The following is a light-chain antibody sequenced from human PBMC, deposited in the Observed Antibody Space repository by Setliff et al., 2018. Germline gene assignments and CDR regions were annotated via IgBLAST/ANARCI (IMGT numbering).Light chain of an antibody. J-gene: IGLJ1*01. CDR2: DVS. CDR3: SSYTSSGTPDV. V-gene: IGLV2-14*01. Sequence: QSALAQPASVSGSPGQSITISCTGTSSDVGGYNYVSWYQQHPGKAPKLMIYDVSKRPSGVSNRFSGSKSGNTASLTISGLQAEDEADYYCSSYTSSGTPDVFGTGTKVTVL. CDR1: SSDVGGYNY.